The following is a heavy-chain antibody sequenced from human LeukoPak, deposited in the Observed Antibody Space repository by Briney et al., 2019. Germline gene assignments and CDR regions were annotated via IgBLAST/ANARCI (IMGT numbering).Heavy chain of an antibody. CDR2: ISTYNGNT. D-gene: IGHD5-24*01. Sequence: GASVKVSCKASGYTFTNYGLSWARQAPGQGLEWMGWISTYNGNTNYAQKFQGRVTMTRDTSTSTVYMELSSLRSEDTAVYYCARSELQFDYFDYWGQGTLVTVSS. V-gene: IGHV1-18*01. J-gene: IGHJ4*02. CDR1: GYTFTNYG. CDR3: ARSELQFDYFDY.